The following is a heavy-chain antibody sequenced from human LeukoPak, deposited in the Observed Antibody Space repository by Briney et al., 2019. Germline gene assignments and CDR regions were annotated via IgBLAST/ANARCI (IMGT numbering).Heavy chain of an antibody. CDR2: IYYSGST. V-gene: IGHV4-31*03. D-gene: IGHD7-27*01. Sequence: SQTLSLTCTVSGGSISSGGYYWSWIRQHPGKGLEWIGYIYYSGSTYYNPSLKSRVTISVDTSKNQFSLKLSSVTAADTAVYYCARDGSANWGQFDYWGQGTLVTVSS. CDR1: GGSISSGGYY. J-gene: IGHJ4*02. CDR3: ARDGSANWGQFDY.